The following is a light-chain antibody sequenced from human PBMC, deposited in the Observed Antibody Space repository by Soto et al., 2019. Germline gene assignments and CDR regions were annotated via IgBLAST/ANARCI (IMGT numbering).Light chain of an antibody. CDR2: DAS. CDR1: QSVSSY. J-gene: IGKJ5*01. CDR3: QQRSNWPQIT. Sequence: EIVLTQSPATLSLSPGERATLSCRASQSVSSYLAWYQQKPGQAPRLLIYDASNRATGIPARFSGSGSETDFTLPITSLEPEDFAVYYCQQRSNWPQITFGQGTRLEIK. V-gene: IGKV3-11*01.